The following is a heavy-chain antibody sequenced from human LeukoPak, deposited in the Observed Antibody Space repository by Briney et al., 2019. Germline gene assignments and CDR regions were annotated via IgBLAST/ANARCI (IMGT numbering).Heavy chain of an antibody. J-gene: IGHJ6*03. CDR2: IYTSGKT. V-gene: IGHV4-4*07. CDR1: GDSISSFY. D-gene: IGHD6-6*01. Sequence: SETLSLTCTVSGDSISSFYWSWIRQPAGKGLEWIGHIYTSGKTYYNPSLKGRITISVDTSKNQFSLKVTSVTAADTAVYYCARDWGVTGRPGYMDVWGKGTTVTVSS. CDR3: ARDWGVTGRPGYMDV.